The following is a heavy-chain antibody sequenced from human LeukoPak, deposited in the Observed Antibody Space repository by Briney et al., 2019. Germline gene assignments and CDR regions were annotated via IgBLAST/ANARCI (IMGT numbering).Heavy chain of an antibody. V-gene: IGHV4-38-2*02. J-gene: IGHJ4*02. CDR2: NYHSGST. CDR3: ARDKSYYYGSGSYSFDY. Sequence: SDTLALTCTVSGYSISSGYYWGWIRQPPGKGLEWIGSNYHSGSTYYNLSLMSRVTMSVDTSKNQFSLKLSSVTAADTAVYYCARDKSYYYGSGSYSFDYWGQGTLVTVSS. CDR1: GYSISSGYY. D-gene: IGHD3-10*01.